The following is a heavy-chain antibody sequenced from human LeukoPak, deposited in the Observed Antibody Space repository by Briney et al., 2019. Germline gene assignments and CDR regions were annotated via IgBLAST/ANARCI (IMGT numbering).Heavy chain of an antibody. CDR3: ARDVSSSSSWIYYYYYYGMDV. V-gene: IGHV1-2*02. J-gene: IGHJ6*02. CDR2: INPNSGGT. D-gene: IGHD6-6*01. CDR1: GYTFTGYY. Sequence: ASVKVSCKASGYTFTGYYMHWVRQAPGQGLEWMGWINPNSGGTNYAQKFQGRVTMTRDTSISTAYMELSRLRSDDTAVCYCARDVSSSSSWIYYYYYYGMDVWGQGTTVTVPS.